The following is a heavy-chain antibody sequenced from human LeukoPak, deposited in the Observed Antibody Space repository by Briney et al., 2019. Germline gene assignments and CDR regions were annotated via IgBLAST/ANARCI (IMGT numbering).Heavy chain of an antibody. J-gene: IGHJ4*02. D-gene: IGHD4-17*01. CDR3: ARDSSTVTPKKDPSDY. V-gene: IGHV3-23*01. CDR2: ISGSGGST. Sequence: GGSLRLSCAASGFTFSSYAMSWVRQAPGKGLEWVSAISGSGGSTYYADSVKGRFTISRDNAKNSSYLQLNSLRAEDTAVYYCARDSSTVTPKKDPSDYWGQGTLVTVSS. CDR1: GFTFSSYA.